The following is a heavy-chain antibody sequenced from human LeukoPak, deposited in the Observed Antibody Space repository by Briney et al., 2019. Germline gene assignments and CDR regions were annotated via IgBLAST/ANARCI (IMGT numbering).Heavy chain of an antibody. CDR1: GITGYS. V-gene: IGHV3-21*01. CDR3: AKDRSKGSYGDEFDF. CDR2: ISSSSNYI. J-gene: IGHJ4*02. D-gene: IGHD1-26*01. Sequence: GGSLRLSCAASGITGYSMHWVRQAPGKGLEWVCSISSSSNYIYCADSVKGRFTISRDNSKNTLYLQMNSLRAEDTAVYYCAKDRSKGSYGDEFDFWGQGTLVTVSS.